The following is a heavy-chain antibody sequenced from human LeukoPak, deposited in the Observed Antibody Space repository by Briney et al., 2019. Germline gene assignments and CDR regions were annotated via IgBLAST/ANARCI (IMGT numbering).Heavy chain of an antibody. J-gene: IGHJ4*02. V-gene: IGHV3-48*02. D-gene: IGHD6-13*01. CDR2: IGSSSSTI. Sequence: GGSLRLSCAASGFTFSSYSMNWVRQAPGKGLEWVSYIGSSSSTIYYADSVKGRFTISRDDAKNSLYLQMNSLRDEDTAVYYCARDQQQLASPLDYWGQGTLVTVSS. CDR1: GFTFSSYS. CDR3: ARDQQQLASPLDY.